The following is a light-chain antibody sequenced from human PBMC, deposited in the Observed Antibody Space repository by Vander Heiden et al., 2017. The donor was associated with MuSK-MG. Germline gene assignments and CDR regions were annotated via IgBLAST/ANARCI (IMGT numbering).Light chain of an antibody. CDR2: DVS. CDR1: NSDVGAYNY. J-gene: IGLJ1*01. CDR3: SSYTLSTTRV. V-gene: IGLV2-14*01. Sequence: QYALTQPASVSVAPGQSNTISCPATNSDVGAYNYVSWYQQHPGKAPELMIYDVSKRPSGVASRFSVSKSDNTTSLTISGLQAEDEADYYCSSYTLSTTRVFGIGTKVTVL.